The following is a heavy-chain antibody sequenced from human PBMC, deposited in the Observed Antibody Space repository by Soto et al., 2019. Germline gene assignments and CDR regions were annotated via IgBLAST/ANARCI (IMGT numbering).Heavy chain of an antibody. Sequence: GSLRLSCAASGFTFSSNYMSWVRQAPGKGLEWIGSIYYSGSTYYNPSLKSRVTISVDTSKNQFSLKLSSVTAADTAVYYCARHSIKYASSGYYPFDYWGQGTLVTVSS. CDR3: ARHSIKYASSGYYPFDY. CDR1: GFTFSSNY. V-gene: IGHV4-39*01. J-gene: IGHJ4*02. CDR2: IYYSGST. D-gene: IGHD3-22*01.